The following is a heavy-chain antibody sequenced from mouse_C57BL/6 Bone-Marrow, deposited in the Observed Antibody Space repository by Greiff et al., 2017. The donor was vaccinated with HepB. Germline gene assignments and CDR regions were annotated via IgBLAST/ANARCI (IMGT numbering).Heavy chain of an antibody. CDR2: ISYDGSN. J-gene: IGHJ2*01. Sequence: ESGPGLVKPSQSLSLTCSVTGYSITSGYYWNWIRQFPGNKLEWMGYISYDGSNNYNPSLKNRISITRDTSKNQFFLKLNSVTTEDTATYYCARGITTARGYWGQGTTLTVSS. CDR3: ARGITTARGY. CDR1: GYSITSGYY. V-gene: IGHV3-6*01. D-gene: IGHD1-2*01.